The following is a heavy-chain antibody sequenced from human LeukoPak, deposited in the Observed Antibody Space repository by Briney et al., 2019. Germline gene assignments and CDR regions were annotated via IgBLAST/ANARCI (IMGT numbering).Heavy chain of an antibody. CDR3: AREVGSGSYLRFDA. D-gene: IGHD3-10*01. Sequence: PGGSLRLSCAASGFTFSSYAMHWVRQAPGKGLEWVAVISYDGSNKYYADSVKGRFTISRDNAKNSLYLQVNSLRAEDTAVYYCAREVGSGSYLRFDAWGQGTLVTVSS. V-gene: IGHV3-30*04. J-gene: IGHJ5*02. CDR1: GFTFSSYA. CDR2: ISYDGSNK.